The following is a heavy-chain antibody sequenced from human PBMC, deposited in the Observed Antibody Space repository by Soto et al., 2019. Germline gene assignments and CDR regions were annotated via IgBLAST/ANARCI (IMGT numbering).Heavy chain of an antibody. J-gene: IGHJ6*02. CDR3: ARPHYYGSGSYYNYYYYYGMDV. CDR1: GFTFSSYA. Sequence: QVQLVESGGGVVQPGGSLRLSCGASGFTFSSYAMHWVRQAPGKGLEWVAVISYDGSNKYYADSVKGRFTISRDNSKNTLYLQMNSLRDEDTAVYYCARPHYYGSGSYYNYYYYYGMDVWGQGTTVTVSS. D-gene: IGHD3-10*01. CDR2: ISYDGSNK. V-gene: IGHV3-30-3*01.